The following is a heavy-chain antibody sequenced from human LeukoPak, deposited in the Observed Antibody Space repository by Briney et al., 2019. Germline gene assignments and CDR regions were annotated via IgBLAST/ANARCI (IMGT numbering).Heavy chain of an antibody. V-gene: IGHV3-30*03. CDR2: ISYDGSNE. Sequence: GGSLRLSCAASGFXFSIYGMHWVRQVPGKGLEWAALISYDGSNEYYADSVKGRFTMSRDYSKNTLYLQMNSLRPEDTAVYYCARDYDGSGYFGYWGQGTLVTVSS. CDR1: GFXFSIYG. J-gene: IGHJ4*02. D-gene: IGHD3-22*01. CDR3: ARDYDGSGYFGY.